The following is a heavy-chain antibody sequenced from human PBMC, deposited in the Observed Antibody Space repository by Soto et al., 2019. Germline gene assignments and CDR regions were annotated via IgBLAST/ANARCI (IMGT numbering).Heavy chain of an antibody. CDR3: TTDPPPYYYDSSGSYDAFDI. CDR2: IKSKTDGGTT. Sequence: GGSLRLSCAASGFTFSNAWMNWVRQAPGKGLEWVGRIKSKTDGGTTDYAAPVKGRFTISRDDSKNTLYLQMNSLKTEDTAVYYFTTDPPPYYYDSSGSYDAFDIWGQGTMVTVSS. D-gene: IGHD3-22*01. V-gene: IGHV3-15*07. J-gene: IGHJ3*02. CDR1: GFTFSNAW.